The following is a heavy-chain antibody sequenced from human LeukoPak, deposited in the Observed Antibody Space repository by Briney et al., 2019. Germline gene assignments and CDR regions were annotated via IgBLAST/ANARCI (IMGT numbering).Heavy chain of an antibody. CDR1: GYTFTSYG. CDR3: ARVLLVIEMATIDAFDI. V-gene: IGHV1-18*01. D-gene: IGHD5-24*01. J-gene: IGHJ3*02. CDR2: ISAYNGNT. Sequence: GASVKVSCKASGYTFTSYGISWVRQAPGQGLEWMGWISAYNGNTNYAQKLQGRVTMTTDTSTSTAYMELRSLRSDDTAVYYCARVLLVIEMATIDAFDIWGQGTMVTVSS.